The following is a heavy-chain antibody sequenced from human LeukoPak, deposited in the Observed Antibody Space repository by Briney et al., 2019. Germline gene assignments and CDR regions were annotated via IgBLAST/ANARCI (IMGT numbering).Heavy chain of an antibody. Sequence: SETLSLTCTVSGGSISSYYWSWIRQPPGKGLEWIGYIYYSGSTNYNPSLKSRVTISVDTSKNQFSLKLSSVTAADTAVYYCVRVQGLRWLPLDCWGQGTLVTVSS. CDR3: VRVQGLRWLPLDC. V-gene: IGHV4-59*01. CDR1: GGSISSYY. D-gene: IGHD5-24*01. J-gene: IGHJ4*02. CDR2: IYYSGST.